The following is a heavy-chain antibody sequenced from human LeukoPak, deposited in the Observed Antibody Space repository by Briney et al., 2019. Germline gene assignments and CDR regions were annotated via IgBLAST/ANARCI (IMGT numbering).Heavy chain of an antibody. D-gene: IGHD4-17*01. J-gene: IGHJ4*02. CDR1: GFTFSSYD. CDR3: AKTDGDYEGEFFFDY. Sequence: GRSLRLSCAASGFTFSSYDMHWVRQAPGKGLEWVAVIWYDGSNKYYADSVKGRFTISRDNSKNTLYLQMNSLRAEDTAVYYCAKTDGDYEGEFFFDYWGQGTLVTISS. CDR2: IWYDGSNK. V-gene: IGHV3-33*06.